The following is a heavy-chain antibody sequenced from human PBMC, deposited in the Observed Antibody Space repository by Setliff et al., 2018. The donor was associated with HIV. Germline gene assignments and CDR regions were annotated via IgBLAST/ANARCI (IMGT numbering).Heavy chain of an antibody. CDR2: IDPTDSYI. J-gene: IGHJ6*02. CDR3: ARQSYYYYNMDV. D-gene: IGHD2-21*01. V-gene: IGHV5-10-1*01. Sequence: GESLTLSCKGSGYSFASYWISWVRQMPGKGLEWMGRIDPTDSYINDSPPYQGHVTISVDKPISTVYLQWSSLKASDTAIYYCARQSYYYYNMDVWGQGTTVTVSS. CDR1: GYSFASYW.